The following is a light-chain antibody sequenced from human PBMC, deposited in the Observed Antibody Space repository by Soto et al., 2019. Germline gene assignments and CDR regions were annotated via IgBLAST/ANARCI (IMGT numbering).Light chain of an antibody. CDR2: QVS. V-gene: IGLV2-14*01. J-gene: IGLJ1*01. CDR1: SSDLGGYNF. CDR3: CSYTSSSPYV. Sequence: QSALTQPASVSGSPGQSITISCTGTSSDLGGYNFVSWYQHHPGKAPKLMIYQVSNRPSGVSNRFSGSKSGNTASLTISGLQAEVEADYYCCSYTSSSPYVFGTGTKVTVL.